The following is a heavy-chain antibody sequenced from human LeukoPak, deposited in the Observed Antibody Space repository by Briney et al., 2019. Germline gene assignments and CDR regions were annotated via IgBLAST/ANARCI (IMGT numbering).Heavy chain of an antibody. Sequence: SQTLSLTCTVSGGSISSGDYYWTWIRQPPGKGLEWIGYIYYSGSTSYNPSLKSRVTISVDTSKNQFSLTLSSVTAADTAVYYCARGLDTAMLNYWGQGTLVTVSS. V-gene: IGHV4-30-4*08. CDR3: ARGLDTAMLNY. J-gene: IGHJ4*02. CDR2: IYYSGST. D-gene: IGHD5-18*01. CDR1: GGSISSGDYY.